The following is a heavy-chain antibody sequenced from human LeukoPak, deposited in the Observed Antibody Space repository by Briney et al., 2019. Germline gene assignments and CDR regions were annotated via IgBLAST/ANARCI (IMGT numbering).Heavy chain of an antibody. CDR2: ISRGSSYI. CDR3: ARGGFYYDSSGYYRIDY. D-gene: IGHD3-22*01. J-gene: IGHJ4*02. Sequence: GGSLRLSCAASGFIFSNFPMNWVRQAPGKGLEWASFISRGSSYIYYADSVKGRFTISRDNAKNSLYLQMNSLRAEDTAVYYCARGGFYYDSSGYYRIDYWGQGTLVTVSS. V-gene: IGHV3-21*04. CDR1: GFIFSNFP.